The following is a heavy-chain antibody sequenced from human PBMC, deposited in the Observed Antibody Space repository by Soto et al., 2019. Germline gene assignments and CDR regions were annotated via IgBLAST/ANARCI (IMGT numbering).Heavy chain of an antibody. J-gene: IGHJ5*02. CDR1: GGSISSGDYY. Sequence: PSETLSLTCAVYGGSISSGDYYWSWIRQPPGKDLEWIGYIYYSGSTYYNPSLKGRVTISMDTSKNQFSLKLSSVTAADTAVYYCVRETCTSASCPWGWFDPWGQGTLVTVSS. V-gene: IGHV4-30-4*01. D-gene: IGHD2-2*01. CDR2: IYYSGST. CDR3: VRETCTSASCPWGWFDP.